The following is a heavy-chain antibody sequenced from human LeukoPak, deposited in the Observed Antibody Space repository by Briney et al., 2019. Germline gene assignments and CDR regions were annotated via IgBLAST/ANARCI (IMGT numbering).Heavy chain of an antibody. CDR1: GLSVSINY. CDR2: IYRDGSS. CDR3: ARSFYDILIGYYQYFDY. V-gene: IGHV3-66*01. D-gene: IGHD3-9*01. J-gene: IGHJ4*02. Sequence: GGSLRLSCVASGLSVSINYMSWVRQAPGKGLEWVSVIYRDGSSYYAETVKGRFTISRDNSKNTLYIQMNSLRAEDTAVYYCARSFYDILIGYYQYFDYWGQGTLVTVSS.